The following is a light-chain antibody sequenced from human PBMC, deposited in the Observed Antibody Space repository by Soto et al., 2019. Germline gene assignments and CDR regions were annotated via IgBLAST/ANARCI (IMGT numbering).Light chain of an antibody. CDR3: QQSYGIPQT. CDR1: QNVNRY. Sequence: IQLTQSPSSLSASVGDRVTITCRTSQNVNRYLNWYQEQPGKAPKLLFYAASILQSGVPSRFSGSGSGTDFTLAISSLQPEDFTTYYCQQSYGIPQTFGPGTKVEIK. J-gene: IGKJ1*01. V-gene: IGKV1-39*01. CDR2: AAS.